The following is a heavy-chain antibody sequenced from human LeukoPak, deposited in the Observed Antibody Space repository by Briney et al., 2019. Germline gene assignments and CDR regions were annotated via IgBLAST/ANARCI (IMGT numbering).Heavy chain of an antibody. V-gene: IGHV3-30*02. CDR2: IQFDEGSK. J-gene: IGHJ4*02. CDR1: GFTFSNSG. CDR3: ARQYPYYDFWSGYLPPLDY. Sequence: GGSLRLSCAASGFTFSNSGMHWVRQAPGKGLEWVAFIQFDEGSKFYADSVKGRFTISRDNSKNTLYLQMNSLRAEDTAVYYCARQYPYYDFWSGYLPPLDYWGQGTLVTVSS. D-gene: IGHD3-3*01.